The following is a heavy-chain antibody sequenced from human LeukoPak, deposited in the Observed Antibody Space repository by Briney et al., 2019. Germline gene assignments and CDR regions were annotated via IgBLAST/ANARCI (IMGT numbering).Heavy chain of an antibody. CDR2: LYSGSDT. CDR1: GFTVSTNY. Sequence: GGSLRLSCAASGFTVSTNYMNWVRQAPGKGLAWVSILYSGSDTYYADSVEGRFTISRDSSKNILSLQMNNLRAEDTAVYYCARVGDHFHWYLDLWGRGTLVTVSS. D-gene: IGHD3-10*01. V-gene: IGHV3-53*01. J-gene: IGHJ2*01. CDR3: ARVGDHFHWYLDL.